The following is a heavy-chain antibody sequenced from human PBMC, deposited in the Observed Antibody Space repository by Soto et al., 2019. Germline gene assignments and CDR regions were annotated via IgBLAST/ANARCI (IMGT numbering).Heavy chain of an antibody. CDR1: GFTFNTYV. CDR2: ISYDGNNK. D-gene: IGHD3-10*01. Sequence: LXLSCATSGFTFNTYVMHWFLQAPVKGLERVAVISYDGNNKYHADSVKGRFTISRDNSKNTLYLQMNSLRAEDTAVYYCAKDSGRGSADYYFDYWGQGTLVTVSS. V-gene: IGHV3-30*18. J-gene: IGHJ4*02. CDR3: AKDSGRGSADYYFDY.